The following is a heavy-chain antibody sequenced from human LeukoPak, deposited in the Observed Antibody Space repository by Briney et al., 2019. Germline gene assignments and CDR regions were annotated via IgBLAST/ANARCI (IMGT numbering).Heavy chain of an antibody. CDR2: ISSSSSYI. CDR3: ARGLRLGYYYYMGV. Sequence: GGSLRLSCAASGFTFSSYSMNWVRQAPGKGLEWVSSISSSSSYIYYADSVKGRFTISRDNAKNSLYLQMNSLRAEDTAVYYCARGLRLGYYYYMGVWGKGTTVTISS. CDR1: GFTFSSYS. V-gene: IGHV3-21*01. J-gene: IGHJ6*03. D-gene: IGHD6-19*01.